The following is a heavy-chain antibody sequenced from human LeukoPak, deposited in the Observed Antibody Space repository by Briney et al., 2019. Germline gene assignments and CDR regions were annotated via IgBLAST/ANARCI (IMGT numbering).Heavy chain of an antibody. D-gene: IGHD6-6*01. CDR3: AKIYATLSIAARDY. V-gene: IGHV3-23*01. CDR1: GFTFSSYA. J-gene: IGHJ4*02. Sequence: GGSLRLSCAASGFTFSSYAVSWVRQAPGKGLEWVSAISGSGGSTYYADSVKGRFTISRDNSKNTLYLQMNSLRAEDTAVYYCAKIYATLSIAARDYWGQGTLVTVSS. CDR2: ISGSGGST.